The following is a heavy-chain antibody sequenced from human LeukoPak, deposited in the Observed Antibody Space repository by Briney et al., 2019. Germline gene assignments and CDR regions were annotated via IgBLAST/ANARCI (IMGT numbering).Heavy chain of an antibody. D-gene: IGHD3-3*01. CDR2: ISSSSSYI. CDR1: GFTFSSYS. V-gene: IGHV3-21*01. Sequence: GVSLRLSCAASGFTFSSYSMNWVRQAPGKGLEWVSSISSSSSYIYYADSLKGRFTISRDNAKNSLYLQMNSLRAEDTAVYYCAITIFGVVQPIPYYWGQGTLVTVSS. CDR3: AITIFGVVQPIPYY. J-gene: IGHJ4*02.